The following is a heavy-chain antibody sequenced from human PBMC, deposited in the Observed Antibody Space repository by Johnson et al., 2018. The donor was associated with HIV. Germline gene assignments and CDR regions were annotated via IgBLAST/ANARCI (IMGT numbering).Heavy chain of an antibody. CDR2: IYGGGST. CDR1: GFSVSNNY. Sequence: VQLVESGGGLVQPGGSLRLSCAASGFSVSNNYMSWVRQAPGKGLEWVSVIYGGGSTYYADSVKGRFTISRDSSRNTLYLQIDTMKVEDTALYYCARDWDYYDSSGYYYANMVDAFDVWGQGTVVTVSS. D-gene: IGHD3-22*01. J-gene: IGHJ3*01. CDR3: ARDWDYYDSSGYYYANMVDAFDV. V-gene: IGHV3-53*01.